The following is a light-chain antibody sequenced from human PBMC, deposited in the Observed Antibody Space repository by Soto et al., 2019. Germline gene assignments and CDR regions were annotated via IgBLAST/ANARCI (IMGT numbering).Light chain of an antibody. J-gene: IGKJ4*01. CDR2: EAA. V-gene: IGKV1-5*01. Sequence: DIQMTQSPSTLSASIGDTVTISCRASQSIYKWLAWYQQKPQKAPKVLIFEAAGLESGVSSRFRGSGSGTEFTLTISGLQPDDLATYYCQQYNSFPLTFVGGTTVEL. CDR3: QQYNSFPLT. CDR1: QSIYKW.